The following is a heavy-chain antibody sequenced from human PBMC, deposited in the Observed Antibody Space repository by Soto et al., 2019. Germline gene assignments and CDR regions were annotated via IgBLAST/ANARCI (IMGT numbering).Heavy chain of an antibody. D-gene: IGHD6-19*01. Sequence: ASVKVSCKASGYTFTSYYMHWVRQAPGQGLEWMGIINPSGGSTSYAQKFRGRVTMTRDTSTSTVYMELSSLRSEDTAVYYCARDRAPSSGWYDWFDPWGQGTLVTVSS. J-gene: IGHJ5*02. CDR1: GYTFTSYY. V-gene: IGHV1-46*01. CDR2: INPSGGST. CDR3: ARDRAPSSGWYDWFDP.